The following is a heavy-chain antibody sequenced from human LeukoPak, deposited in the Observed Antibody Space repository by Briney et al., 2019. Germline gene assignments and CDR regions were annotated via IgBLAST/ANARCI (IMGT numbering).Heavy chain of an antibody. D-gene: IGHD2-21*02. CDR1: GGSISSGGHS. CDR3: ARVDGELCGGDCYNDAFDI. CDR2: IYYSGST. Sequence: KASETLSLTCTVSGGSISSGGHSWSWIRQHPGKGLEWIGYIYYSGSTYYNPSLKSRVTISVDTSKNQFSLKLSSVTAADTAVYYCARVDGELCGGDCYNDAFDIWGQGTMVTVSS. V-gene: IGHV4-31*03. J-gene: IGHJ3*02.